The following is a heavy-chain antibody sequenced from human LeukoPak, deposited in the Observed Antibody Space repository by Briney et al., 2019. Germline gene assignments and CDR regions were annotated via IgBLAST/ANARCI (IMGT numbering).Heavy chain of an antibody. V-gene: IGHV4-30-4*01. J-gene: IGHJ4*02. CDR1: GCSISSGDYY. CDR2: IYYSGST. CDR3: ARAAVGVVDY. D-gene: IGHD6-19*01. Sequence: SETLSLTCTVSGCSISSGDYYWSWIRQPPGKGLEWIVYIYYSGSTYYNPSLKSRVTISVDTSKNQYTLKLSSVTAADTAVYYCARAAVGVVDYWGQGTLVTVSS.